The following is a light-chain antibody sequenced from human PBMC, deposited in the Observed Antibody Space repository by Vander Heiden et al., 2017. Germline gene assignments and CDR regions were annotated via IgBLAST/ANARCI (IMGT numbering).Light chain of an antibody. V-gene: IGLV3-21*02. CDR2: EDS. CDR1: NSGSKS. Sequence: SYVLTQPPSGSGAPGQAARSSCGGNNSGSKSVHWYQQKPGQAPVLVVYEDSDRPSGIPERVSGSNSGNTASLTISRVEAGDEADYYCQVWDSSSDHVVFGGGTKLTVL. J-gene: IGLJ2*01. CDR3: QVWDSSSDHVV.